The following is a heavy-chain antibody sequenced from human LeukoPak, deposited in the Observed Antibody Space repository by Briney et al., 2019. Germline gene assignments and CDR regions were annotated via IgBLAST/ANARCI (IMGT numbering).Heavy chain of an antibody. CDR1: GGSISSYY. CDR2: IYYSGST. J-gene: IGHJ4*02. Sequence: PSEILSLTCTVSGGSISSYYWSWIRQPPGKGLEWIGYIYYSGSTNYNPSLKSRVTISVDTSKNQFSLKLSSVTAADTAVCYCARGRDFWSGYYTYAPNPDYWGQGTLVTVSS. D-gene: IGHD3-3*01. V-gene: IGHV4-59*01. CDR3: ARGRDFWSGYYTYAPNPDY.